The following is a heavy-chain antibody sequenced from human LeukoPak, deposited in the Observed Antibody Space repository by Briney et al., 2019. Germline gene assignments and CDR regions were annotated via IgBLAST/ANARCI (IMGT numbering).Heavy chain of an antibody. J-gene: IGHJ4*02. D-gene: IGHD1-1*01. CDR1: GFTFSDYY. V-gene: IGHV3-11*06. CDR3: ARDYTTWTPYYFDY. Sequence: GGSLRLSCAASGFTFSDYYMRWIRQAPGKGREGVSYISSSSSYTNYADSVKGRFTISRDNAKNSLYLQMNRLRAEDTAVYYCARDYTTWTPYYFDYWGQGTLVTVSS. CDR2: ISSSSSYT.